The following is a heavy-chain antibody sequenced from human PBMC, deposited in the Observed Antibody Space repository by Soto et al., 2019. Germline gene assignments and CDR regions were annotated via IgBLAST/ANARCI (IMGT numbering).Heavy chain of an antibody. D-gene: IGHD6-6*01. V-gene: IGHV3-23*01. CDR3: ARRAFGSSRSFDI. Sequence: GGSLRLSCAASGYAFSSHPMSWVRQAPERGLEWVSGISDSGGLTYNADSVKGRFTISRDNSKNTLYLQMNSLRAEDTALYYCARRAFGSSRSFDIWGQGTMVTVSS. J-gene: IGHJ3*02. CDR2: ISDSGGLT. CDR1: GYAFSSHP.